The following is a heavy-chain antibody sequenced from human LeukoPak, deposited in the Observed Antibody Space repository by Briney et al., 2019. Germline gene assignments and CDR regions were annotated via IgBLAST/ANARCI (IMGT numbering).Heavy chain of an antibody. J-gene: IGHJ4*02. CDR2: IRDEGNKY. D-gene: IGHD5-18*01. V-gene: IGHV3-30*02. Sequence: PGGSLRLSCVASGFTFSTSGMHWFRQSPAKGLAWVAFIRDEGNKYKYAESVKGQFAISRDNSKNTLYLQMDCLGGEDTAVYYCVKVDTWGQGILVTVSS. CDR1: GFTFSTSG. CDR3: VKVDT.